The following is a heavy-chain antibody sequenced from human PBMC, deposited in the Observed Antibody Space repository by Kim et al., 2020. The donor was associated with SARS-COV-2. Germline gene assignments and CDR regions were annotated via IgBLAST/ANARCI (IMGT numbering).Heavy chain of an antibody. Sequence: GESLKISCQASGYKFSHFWITWVRQMPGKGLEWVGRIDPTDPYTDYSPSFQGHVTISLDKSITTAYVQWSSLKPSDPATYYFATQIPCMPPPWRPGTLVT. CDR1: GYKFSHFW. D-gene: IGHD2-8*01. V-gene: IGHV5-10-1*01. CDR3: ATQIPCMPPP. CDR2: IDPTDPYT. J-gene: IGHJ1*01.